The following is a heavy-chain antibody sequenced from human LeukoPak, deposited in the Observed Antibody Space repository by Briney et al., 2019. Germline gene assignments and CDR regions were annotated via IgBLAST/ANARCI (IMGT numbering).Heavy chain of an antibody. J-gene: IGHJ4*02. V-gene: IGHV3-7*03. CDR2: IKQDGSEK. Sequence: PGGSLRLSCAASGFTFSNLWMSWVRQAPGKGLKWVANIKQDGSEKYYVDSVKGRFTISRDNAQNSLYLQMNSLKTEDTAVYYCTTADYWGQGTLVTVSS. CDR1: GFTFSNLW. CDR3: TTADY.